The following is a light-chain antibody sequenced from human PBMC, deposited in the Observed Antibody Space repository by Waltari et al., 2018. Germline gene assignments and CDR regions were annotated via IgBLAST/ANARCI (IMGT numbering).Light chain of an antibody. V-gene: IGLV8-61*01. CDR3: VLYMGSGIWV. CDR1: SGSVSTSYY. Sequence: QTVVTQEPSGSGSPGGTVTLTCGLSSGSVSTSYYPSWYQPTPGQAPRTLIYSTNTRSAGVPARFSGSIRGNKAALTIPGAQADDESDYYCVLYMGSGIWVFGGGTKLTVL. J-gene: IGLJ3*02. CDR2: STN.